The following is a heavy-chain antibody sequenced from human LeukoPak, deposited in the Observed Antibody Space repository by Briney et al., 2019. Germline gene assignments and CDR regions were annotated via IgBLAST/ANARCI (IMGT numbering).Heavy chain of an antibody. D-gene: IGHD5-18*01. CDR3: ARGSGYSYGFPDY. CDR2: IYSGDIT. V-gene: IGHV3-53*01. Sequence: GGSLRLSCAASGFSVSNNYMSWVRQAPGKGLEWVSVIYSGDITYYTDSVKGRFTISRDNSKNTLYLQMNSLRAEDTAVYYCARGSGYSYGFPDYWGQGVPVIVSS. J-gene: IGHJ4*02. CDR1: GFSVSNNY.